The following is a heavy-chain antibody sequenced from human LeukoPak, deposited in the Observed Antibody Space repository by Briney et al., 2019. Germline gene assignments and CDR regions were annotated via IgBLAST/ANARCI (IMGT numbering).Heavy chain of an antibody. CDR1: GGSISSYY. CDR3: ARQWVLNWFDP. J-gene: IGHJ5*02. V-gene: IGHV4-4*09. Sequence: PSETLSLTCTVSGGSISSYYWSWLRQPPGKGLEWIGYIYTSGSTNYNPSLKSRVTISVDTSKNQFSLKLSSVTAADTAVYYCARQWVLNWFDPWGQGTLVTVSS. CDR2: IYTSGST. D-gene: IGHD1-26*01.